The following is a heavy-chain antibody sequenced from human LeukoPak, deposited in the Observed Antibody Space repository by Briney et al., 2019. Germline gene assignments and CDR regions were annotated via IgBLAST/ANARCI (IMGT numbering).Heavy chain of an antibody. Sequence: PSETLSLTCTVSGYSISSGYYWGWIRQPPGKGLEWIGSIYHSGSTYYNPSLKSRVTISVDTSKNQFSLKLSSVTAADTAVYYCARGIVVPAAKGYNWFDPWGQGTLVTVSS. V-gene: IGHV4-38-2*02. D-gene: IGHD2-2*01. CDR2: IYHSGST. CDR1: GYSISSGYY. CDR3: ARGIVVPAAKGYNWFDP. J-gene: IGHJ5*02.